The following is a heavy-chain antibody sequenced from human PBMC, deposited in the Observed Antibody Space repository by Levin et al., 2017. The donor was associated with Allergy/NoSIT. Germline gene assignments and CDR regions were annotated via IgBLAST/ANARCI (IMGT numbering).Heavy chain of an antibody. CDR2: INPTSGGT. CDR1: GYTFTGYY. Sequence: PLASVKVSCKASGYTFTGYYIHWVRQAPGQGLEWMGCINPTSGGTSSAQKFQGRVTMTRDTSINTAYMELSRLRSDDTAVYYCARDSPFYYGSESYDYFDYWGQGTLVTVSS. J-gene: IGHJ4*02. CDR3: ARDSPFYYGSESYDYFDY. D-gene: IGHD3-10*01. V-gene: IGHV1-2*02.